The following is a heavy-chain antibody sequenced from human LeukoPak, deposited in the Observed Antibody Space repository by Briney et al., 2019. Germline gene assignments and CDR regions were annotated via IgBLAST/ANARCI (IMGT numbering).Heavy chain of an antibody. J-gene: IGHJ4*02. V-gene: IGHV4-39*01. Sequence: PSETLSLTCTVSGGSISSSSYYWGWIRQPPGKGLEWIGSIYYSGSTYYNPSLKSRVTISVDTSKNQFSLKLSSVTAADTAVYYCARHSYYDSSFFDYWGQGTLVTVSS. CDR1: GGSISSSSYY. CDR3: ARHSYYDSSFFDY. D-gene: IGHD3-22*01. CDR2: IYYSGST.